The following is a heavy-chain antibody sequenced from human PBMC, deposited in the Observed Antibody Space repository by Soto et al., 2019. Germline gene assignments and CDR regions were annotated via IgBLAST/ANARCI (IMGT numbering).Heavy chain of an antibody. Sequence: QVQLQQWGAGLLKPSETLSLNCAVNGGSLSGYYWSWIHQPPGKGLEWIGEIKDGGRTNYSPSLKSRAPISSDTSNNQFSLRLYSVTAADTGVYYCARGQEGVVATHWDQGTLVTVSS. V-gene: IGHV4-34*01. J-gene: IGHJ4*02. CDR3: ARGQEGVVATH. D-gene: IGHD5-12*01. CDR1: GGSLSGYY. CDR2: IKDGGRT.